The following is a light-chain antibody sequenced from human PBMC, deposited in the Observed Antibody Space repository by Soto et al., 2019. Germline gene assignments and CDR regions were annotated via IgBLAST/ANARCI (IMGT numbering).Light chain of an antibody. CDR1: SSDVGGYNF. CDR2: EVS. V-gene: IGLV2-8*01. Sequence: QSALTQPPSASGSPGQSVTISCTGTSSDVGGYNFVSWYQQHPGKAPKLMIYEVSKRPSGVPDRFSGSKSGNTASLTVSGLQAEDEADYYCSSYAVTSFVFGTGTKLTVL. J-gene: IGLJ1*01. CDR3: SSYAVTSFV.